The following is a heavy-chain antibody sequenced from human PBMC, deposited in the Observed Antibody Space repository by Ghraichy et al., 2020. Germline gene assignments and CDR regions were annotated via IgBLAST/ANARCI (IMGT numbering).Heavy chain of an antibody. D-gene: IGHD3-22*01. Sequence: ASVKVSCKASGYTFSDYYIYWVRQAPGQGLEWMGWINPNSGGTKYAQKFQGRVSMTRDTSINTAYMELSRLRSDDTAVYYCAREQNTKGYYSDSSGYGDRLDVWGQGTTVIVSS. CDR1: GYTFSDYY. V-gene: IGHV1-2*02. J-gene: IGHJ6*02. CDR2: INPNSGGT. CDR3: AREQNTKGYYSDSSGYGDRLDV.